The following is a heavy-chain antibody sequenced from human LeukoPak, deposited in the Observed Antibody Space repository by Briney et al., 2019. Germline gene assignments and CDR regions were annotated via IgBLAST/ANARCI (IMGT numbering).Heavy chain of an antibody. V-gene: IGHV1-18*04. D-gene: IGHD3-10*01. CDR2: ISAYNGNT. CDR3: ARAPMVRGVAHYNWFDP. Sequence: ASVKVSCKASGYTFTSYGISWVRQAPGQGLEWMGWISAYNGNTNYAQKLQGRVTMTTDTSTSTAHMELRSLRSDDTAVYYCARAPMVRGVAHYNWFDPWGQGTLVTVSS. J-gene: IGHJ5*02. CDR1: GYTFTSYG.